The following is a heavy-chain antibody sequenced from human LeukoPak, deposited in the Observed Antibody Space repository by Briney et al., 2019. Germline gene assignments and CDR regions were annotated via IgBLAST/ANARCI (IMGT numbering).Heavy chain of an antibody. Sequence: GRSLRLSCAASGFTFSSYGMHWVRQAPGKGLEWVAFIRYDGSNKYNADSVKGRFTISRDNAKNSLYLQMNSLRAEDTAVYYCARDIVVVPAAIFGYYYYMDVWGKGTTVTISS. D-gene: IGHD2-2*01. CDR2: IRYDGSNK. CDR3: ARDIVVVPAAIFGYYYYMDV. J-gene: IGHJ6*03. CDR1: GFTFSSYG. V-gene: IGHV3-33*01.